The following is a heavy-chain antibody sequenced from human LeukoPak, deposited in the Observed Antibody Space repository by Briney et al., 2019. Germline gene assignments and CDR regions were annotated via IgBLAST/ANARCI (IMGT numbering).Heavy chain of an antibody. V-gene: IGHV3-21*01. D-gene: IGHD6-13*01. CDR2: IPDSGRYL. J-gene: IGHJ4*02. CDR3: VRGDSRDY. Sequence: GGSLRLSCAACGFSFSTFTMNWVRQAPGKGLEWVASIPDSGRYLHDADSVRGRFTISRDNAKNSLHLDMDNLRAEDTAVYYCVRGDSRDYWGQGTLVTVSS. CDR1: GFSFSTFT.